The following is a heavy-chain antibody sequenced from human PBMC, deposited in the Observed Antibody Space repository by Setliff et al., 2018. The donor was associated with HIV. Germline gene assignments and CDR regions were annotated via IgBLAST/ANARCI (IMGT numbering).Heavy chain of an antibody. CDR1: GYSLSTYA. Sequence: ASVKVSCKASGYSLSTYAISWVRQAPGQGLEWMGWIDSNNGNRNFAQKFRGRVTMTTDISTNTAYMEVRSLSFDDTAVYYCVRLTADRTNYYYYMDVCAKGPRSPSP. D-gene: IGHD2-8*01. CDR2: IDSNNGNR. J-gene: IGHJ6*03. CDR3: VRLTADRTNYYYYMDV. V-gene: IGHV1-18*01.